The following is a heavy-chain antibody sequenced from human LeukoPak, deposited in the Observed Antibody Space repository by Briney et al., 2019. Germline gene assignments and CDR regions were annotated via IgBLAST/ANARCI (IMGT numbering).Heavy chain of an antibody. D-gene: IGHD6-13*01. J-gene: IGHJ4*02. Sequence: GGSLRLSCAASGFTFSSYWMNWVRQAPGKGLEWVANIKQDGSEKYYVDSVQGRFTISRDNAKSSLYLQMNSLRAEDTAVYYCAKSISSSWYDYWGQGTLVTVSS. CDR3: AKSISSSWYDY. V-gene: IGHV3-7*01. CDR2: IKQDGSEK. CDR1: GFTFSSYW.